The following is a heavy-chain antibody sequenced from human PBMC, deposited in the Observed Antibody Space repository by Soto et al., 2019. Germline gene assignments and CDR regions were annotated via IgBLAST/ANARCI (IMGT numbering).Heavy chain of an antibody. CDR1: GGSISSYY. J-gene: IGHJ5*02. Sequence: PSGTLSLTCTVSGGSISSYYWSWIRQPPGKGLEWIASVYYSGSTKYNPSLKSRVTMSADTSKNQFSLRLTSVIAADTAVYYCARDLTRENWFDPWGRGTLVTVSS. CDR3: ARDLTRENWFDP. V-gene: IGHV4-59*01. D-gene: IGHD2-2*01. CDR2: VYYSGST.